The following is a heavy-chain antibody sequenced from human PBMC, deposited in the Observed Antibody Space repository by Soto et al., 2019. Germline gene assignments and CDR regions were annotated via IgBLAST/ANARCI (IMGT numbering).Heavy chain of an antibody. CDR3: ARNGRGVATYFDY. J-gene: IGHJ4*02. CDR2: LWSDGSNK. Sequence: QVQLVESGGGVVQPGRSLRLSCAASGFTFSNSAMHWVRQTPAKGLEWVASLWSDGSNKNYADSVKGRFTISRDNSQNTLYLQMTSLRAEDTALYYCARNGRGVATYFDYWGQGTLVTVSS. D-gene: IGHD3-3*01. CDR1: GFTFSNSA. V-gene: IGHV3-30-3*01.